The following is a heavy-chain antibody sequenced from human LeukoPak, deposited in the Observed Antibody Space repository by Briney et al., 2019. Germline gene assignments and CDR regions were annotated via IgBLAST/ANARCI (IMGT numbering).Heavy chain of an antibody. D-gene: IGHD1-26*01. CDR2: ISYDGSHK. V-gene: IGHV3-30*18. CDR3: AKDMGRWELVPGY. J-gene: IGHJ4*02. CDR1: GFTFSSYG. Sequence: PGRSLRLSCAASGFTFSSYGMHWVRQAPGKGLEWVAVISYDGSHKYYADSVKGRFTISRDNSKNTLYLQMNSLRAEDTAVYYCAKDMGRWELVPGYWGQGTLVTVSS.